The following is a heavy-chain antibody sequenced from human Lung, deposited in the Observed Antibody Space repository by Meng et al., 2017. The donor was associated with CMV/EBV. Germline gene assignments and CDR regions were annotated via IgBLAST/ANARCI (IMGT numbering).Heavy chain of an antibody. Sequence: GGSLRLXCAAGGFTFSNYGMHWVRQTPGKGLQWVAFIGHDGNKKFYTDSVRGRLTIDRDNSRNTLLLRMNSLRDEDTAVYYCAKDRGWELRLLVHWGQGALVTVSS. CDR3: AKDRGWELRLLVH. CDR2: IGHDGNKK. J-gene: IGHJ4*02. V-gene: IGHV3-30*02. D-gene: IGHD1-26*01. CDR1: GFTFSNYG.